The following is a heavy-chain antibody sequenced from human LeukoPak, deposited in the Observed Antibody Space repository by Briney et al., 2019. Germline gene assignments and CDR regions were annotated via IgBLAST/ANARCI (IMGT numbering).Heavy chain of an antibody. CDR3: AKAGYVVVAAHHHDAFDI. CDR2: ISYDGSNK. V-gene: IGHV3-30*18. Sequence: GGSLRLSCAASGFTFSSYGMYWVRQAPGKGLEWVAVISYDGSNKYYADSVKGRFTISRDNSKNTLYLQMNSLRAEDTAVYYCAKAGYVVVAAHHHDAFDIWGQGTMVTVSS. CDR1: GFTFSSYG. J-gene: IGHJ3*02. D-gene: IGHD2-15*01.